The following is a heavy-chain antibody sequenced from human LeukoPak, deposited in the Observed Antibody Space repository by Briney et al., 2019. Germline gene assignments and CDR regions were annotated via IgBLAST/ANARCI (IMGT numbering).Heavy chain of an antibody. CDR3: ARGWIQLWYPSLSYYMDV. J-gene: IGHJ6*03. D-gene: IGHD5-18*01. Sequence: SETLSLTCAVYGRSFSGYYWCWIRQPPGKGLEWIGEINHSGSTNYNPSLKSRVTISVDTSKNQFSLKLSSVTAADTAVYYCARGWIQLWYPSLSYYMDVWGKGTTVTVSS. CDR1: GRSFSGYY. CDR2: INHSGST. V-gene: IGHV4-34*01.